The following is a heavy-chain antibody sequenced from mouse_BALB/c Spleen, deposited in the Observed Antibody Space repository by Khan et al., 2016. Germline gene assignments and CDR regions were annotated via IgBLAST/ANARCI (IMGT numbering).Heavy chain of an antibody. CDR1: GFDFSRYW. V-gene: IGHV4-1*02. CDR2: INPDSSKI. Sequence: EVQLQESGGGLVQPGGSLKLSCAASGFDFSRYWMSWVRQAPGKGLEWIGEINPDSSKINYTPTLKDKFIISRDNAKNTLYLQMSKVRSEDTALSYCARQGDYCYYFYCSHGTTLTVSS. J-gene: IGHJ2*01. D-gene: IGHD2-12*01. CDR3: ARQGDYCYYFY.